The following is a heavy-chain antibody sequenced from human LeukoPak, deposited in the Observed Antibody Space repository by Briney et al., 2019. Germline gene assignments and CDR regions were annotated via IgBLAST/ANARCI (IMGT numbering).Heavy chain of an antibody. Sequence: ASVNVSCKASGYTFTGYYMHWVRQAPGQELECMGWINPNSGGTNYAQKFQGRVTMTRDTSISTAYMELSRLRSDDTAVYYCARDPSYYGFDIWGQGTMVTVSS. D-gene: IGHD1-26*01. CDR1: GYTFTGYY. J-gene: IGHJ3*02. CDR3: ARDPSYYGFDI. CDR2: INPNSGGT. V-gene: IGHV1-2*02.